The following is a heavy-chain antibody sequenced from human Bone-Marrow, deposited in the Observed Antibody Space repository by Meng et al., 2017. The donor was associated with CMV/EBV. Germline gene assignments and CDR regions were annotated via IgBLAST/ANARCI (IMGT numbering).Heavy chain of an antibody. Sequence: GGFLRSSCAASGFTFDDYGMSWVRQAPGKGLEWCSGINWNGGSTGNADSVKGRFTISRNNAKNSLYLQMNSLRAEDTALYYCARSIVAKGFDYWGQGTLVTVSS. J-gene: IGHJ4*02. CDR2: INWNGGST. V-gene: IGHV3-20*04. CDR1: GFTFDDYG. D-gene: IGHD5-12*01. CDR3: ARSIVAKGFDY.